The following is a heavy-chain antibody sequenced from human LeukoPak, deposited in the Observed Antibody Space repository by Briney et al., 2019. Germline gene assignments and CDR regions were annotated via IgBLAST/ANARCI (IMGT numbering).Heavy chain of an antibody. CDR1: GYTFTSYY. V-gene: IGHV1-46*01. CDR3: ARSSVTLPFEY. Sequence: GASVKVSCKASGYTFTSYYMHWVRQAPGQGLEWMGIINPSGGSTSYAQKFQGRVTMTRDMSTSTVYMELSSLRSEDTAVYYCARSSVTLPFEYWGQGTLVTVSS. J-gene: IGHJ4*02. CDR2: INPSGGST. D-gene: IGHD4-17*01.